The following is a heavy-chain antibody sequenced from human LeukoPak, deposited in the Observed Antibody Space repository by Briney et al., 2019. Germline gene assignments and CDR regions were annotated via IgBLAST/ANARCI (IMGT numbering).Heavy chain of an antibody. D-gene: IGHD3-22*01. CDR2: ISGSGGST. CDR3: SKDKSYYYDSSHYFDC. Sequence: GGSLRLSCAASGFTFSSYAMSWVRQAPGKGLEWVSDISGSGGSTYYADSVKGRFTISRDNSKNTLYLQMNSLRAEDTAVYYCSKDKSYYYDSSHYFDCWGQGTLVTVSS. CDR1: GFTFSSYA. J-gene: IGHJ4*02. V-gene: IGHV3-23*01.